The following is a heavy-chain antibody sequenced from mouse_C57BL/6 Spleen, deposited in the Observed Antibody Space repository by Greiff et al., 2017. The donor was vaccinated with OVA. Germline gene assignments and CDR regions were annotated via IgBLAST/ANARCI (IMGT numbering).Heavy chain of an antibody. CDR3: GSITTVVDWYFDV. V-gene: IGHV1-82*01. J-gene: IGHJ1*03. Sequence: VQLQQSGPELVKPGASVKISCKASGYAFSSSWMNWVKQRPGKGLEWIGRIYPGDGDTNYNGKFKGKATLTADKSSSPAYMQLSSLTSEDSAVYFCGSITTVVDWYFDVWGTGTTVTVSS. CDR2: IYPGDGDT. CDR1: GYAFSSSW. D-gene: IGHD1-1*01.